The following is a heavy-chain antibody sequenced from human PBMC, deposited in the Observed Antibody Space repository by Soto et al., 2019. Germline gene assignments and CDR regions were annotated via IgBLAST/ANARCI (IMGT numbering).Heavy chain of an antibody. V-gene: IGHV4-59*08. CDR1: GGSISSYY. CDR3: ARRREYCSGGRCWALLDY. Sequence: QLQLQESGPGLVKPSETLSLTCTVSGGSISSYYWSWIRQPPGKGLEWIGYIYYSGTTNYNPSLKIRVTISVDTSKNQISLNLSSVTAADTAVYYWARRREYCSGGRCWALLDYWGQGTLVTVSS. CDR2: IYYSGTT. D-gene: IGHD2-15*01. J-gene: IGHJ4*02.